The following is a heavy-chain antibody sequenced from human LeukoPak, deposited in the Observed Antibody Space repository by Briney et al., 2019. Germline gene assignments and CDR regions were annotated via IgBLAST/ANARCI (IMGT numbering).Heavy chain of an antibody. CDR3: AKDHRSGGPPFYFDY. J-gene: IGHJ4*02. V-gene: IGHV3-23*01. Sequence: GGSLRLSCAASGFTFSSYAKNWVRQAPGKGLEWVSAISGSGGSTYYADSVKGRFTISRDNSKNTLYLQMNSLRAEDTAVYYCAKDHRSGGPPFYFDYWGQGTLVTVSS. CDR1: GFTFSSYA. CDR2: ISGSGGST.